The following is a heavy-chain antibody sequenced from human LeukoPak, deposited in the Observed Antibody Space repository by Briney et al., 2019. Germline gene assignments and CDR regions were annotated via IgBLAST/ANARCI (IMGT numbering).Heavy chain of an antibody. V-gene: IGHV3-33*01. Sequence: PGGSLRLSCAVSGYTFSSHGMHWVLQAPGKGLEWVAAIWYDGSDKYYADSVKGRFTISRDNSKNMLYLQMDSLRAEDTALYYCARLWGSVSGYFDYWGQGTLVTVSS. D-gene: IGHD2-21*01. CDR1: GYTFSSHG. CDR2: IWYDGSDK. CDR3: ARLWGSVSGYFDY. J-gene: IGHJ4*03.